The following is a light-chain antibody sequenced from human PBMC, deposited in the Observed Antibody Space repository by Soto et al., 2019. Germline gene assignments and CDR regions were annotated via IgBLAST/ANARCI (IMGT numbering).Light chain of an antibody. J-gene: IGKJ5*01. V-gene: IGKV1-39*01. CDR1: RSIGNN. CDR2: AAS. Sequence: EIQVTQSPTSLSASVGERITITCRASRSIGNNLNWYQQRPGKAPQLLIYAASSLQSGVPSRFSGSSSGTDFTLTINVLQPEDFATYYCQQSFSPHIAFGQGTRL. CDR3: QQSFSPHIA.